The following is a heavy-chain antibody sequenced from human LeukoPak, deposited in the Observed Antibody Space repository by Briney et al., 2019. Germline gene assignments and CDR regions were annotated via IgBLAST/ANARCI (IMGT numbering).Heavy chain of an antibody. CDR3: VRGTGY. Sequence: GGSLRLSCSVSGFTFSTYVMHWVRQAPGKGLEYVSAISSNGDNTYYADSVKGRFTISRDNSKNTLYLQMGSLRAEDTAVYYCVRGTGYWGQGTLVTVSS. CDR1: GFTFSTYV. V-gene: IGHV3-64D*06. J-gene: IGHJ4*02. CDR2: ISSNGDNT.